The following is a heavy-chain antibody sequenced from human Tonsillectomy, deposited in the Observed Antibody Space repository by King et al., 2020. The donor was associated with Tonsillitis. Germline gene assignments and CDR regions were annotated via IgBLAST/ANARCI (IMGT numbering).Heavy chain of an antibody. CDR1: GFTFSDYY. Sequence: VQLVESGGGLVKPGGSLRLSCAASGFTFSDYYMSWIRQAPGKGLEWVSYISGSGSTISYAESVKGRFTISRENAENSLYRQKNSLRAEDTAVYYCARGGEDYYDSSEADAFDIWGQGTLVTVSS. J-gene: IGHJ3*02. CDR3: ARGGEDYYDSSEADAFDI. CDR2: ISGSGSTI. V-gene: IGHV3-11*01. D-gene: IGHD3-22*01.